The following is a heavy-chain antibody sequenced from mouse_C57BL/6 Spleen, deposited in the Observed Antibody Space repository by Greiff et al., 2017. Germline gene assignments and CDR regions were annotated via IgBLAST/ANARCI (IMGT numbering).Heavy chain of an antibody. Sequence: DVQLVESGGGLVQPGGSMKLSCAASGFTFSDAWMDWVRQSPEKGLEWVAEIRNKASNHATYYAESVKGRFTISRDDSKSSVYLQMNSLRAEDTGIYYCTRKRFDVWGTGTTVTVSS. J-gene: IGHJ1*03. CDR3: TRKRFDV. CDR2: IRNKASNHAT. V-gene: IGHV6-6*01. CDR1: GFTFSDAW.